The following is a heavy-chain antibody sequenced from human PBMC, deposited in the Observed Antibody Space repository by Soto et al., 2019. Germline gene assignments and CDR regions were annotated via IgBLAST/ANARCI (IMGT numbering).Heavy chain of an antibody. CDR3: ARRGYSSSWYYYYYYGMDV. D-gene: IGHD6-13*01. V-gene: IGHV1-8*01. J-gene: IGHJ6*02. CDR1: GYTFTSYD. CDR2: MNPNSGNT. Sequence: QVQLVQSGAEVKKPGASVKVSCKASGYTFTSYDINWVRQATGQGLEWMGWMNPNSGNTGYAQKFQGRVTMTSTTSISTAYMELSSLRSEDTAVYYCARRGYSSSWYYYYYYGMDVWGQGTTVTVSS.